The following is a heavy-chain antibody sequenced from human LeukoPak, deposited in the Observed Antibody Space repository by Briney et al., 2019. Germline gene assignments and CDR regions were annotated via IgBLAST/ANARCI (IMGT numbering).Heavy chain of an antibody. Sequence: GGSLRLSCAASGFTFSIYAMSWVRQAPGKGLEWVSGISGSGGSTNYADSVKGRFTISRDNSKNTLYLQMNSLRAEDTAVYFCAKDDDFRRGYSDNWGQGTLVTVSS. J-gene: IGHJ4*02. CDR1: GFTFSIYA. CDR2: ISGSGGST. D-gene: IGHD3-3*01. CDR3: AKDDDFRRGYSDN. V-gene: IGHV3-23*01.